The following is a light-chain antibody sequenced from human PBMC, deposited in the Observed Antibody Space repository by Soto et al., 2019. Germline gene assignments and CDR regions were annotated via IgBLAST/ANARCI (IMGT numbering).Light chain of an antibody. CDR2: EVS. CDR1: SSDVGGYNY. J-gene: IGLJ1*01. CDR3: SSNISSRTPYF. Sequence: QSALTQPASVSGSPGQSITISCTGTSSDVGGYNYVSWYQQHPGKAPKLMIYEVSNRLSGVSNRFSGSKSGNTASLTISGPHADDEGDYYCSSNISSRTPYFFRNGTKVTVL. V-gene: IGLV2-14*01.